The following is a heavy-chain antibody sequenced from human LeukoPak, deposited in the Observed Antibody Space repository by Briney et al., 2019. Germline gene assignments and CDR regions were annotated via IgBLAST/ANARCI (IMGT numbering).Heavy chain of an antibody. J-gene: IGHJ4*02. CDR1: GGSISSSSYY. CDR2: IYYSGST. Sequence: SETLSLTCTVSGGSISSSSYYWGWTRQPPGKGLEWIGSIYYSGSTYYNPSLKSRVTISVDTSKNQFSLKLSSVTAADTAVYYCGRGPDTAMVTVFYFDYWGQGTLVTVSS. V-gene: IGHV4-39*07. D-gene: IGHD5-18*01. CDR3: GRGPDTAMVTVFYFDY.